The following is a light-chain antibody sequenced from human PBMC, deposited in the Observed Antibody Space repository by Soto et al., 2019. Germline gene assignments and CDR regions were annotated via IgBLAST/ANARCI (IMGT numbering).Light chain of an antibody. CDR3: QQRGNWPLT. J-gene: IGKJ4*01. CDR2: DAS. Sequence: EIVLTQSPATLSLSPGERATLSCRASQNVGSYLAWYQQKPGQAPRLLIYDASNRATGIPARCSGSGSGTDFTLPITSLEPEDFAVYYCQQRGNWPLTFGGGTKLEIK. V-gene: IGKV3-11*01. CDR1: QNVGSY.